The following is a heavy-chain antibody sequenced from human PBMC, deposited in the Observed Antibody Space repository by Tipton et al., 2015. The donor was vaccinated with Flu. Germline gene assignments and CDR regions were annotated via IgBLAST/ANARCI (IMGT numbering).Heavy chain of an antibody. Sequence: TLSLTCTVSYNSISTYSWAWIRQPPAKGLEWIGSFSYTGNSDYNPSLKSRVTISVDTSESQFSLKLRSVTAADTAVYYCARLSYYDVDLKNFYFDYWGQGALVTVSS. V-gene: IGHV4-59*08. CDR1: YNSISTYS. CDR3: ARLSYYDVDLKNFYFDY. D-gene: IGHD3-10*02. J-gene: IGHJ4*02. CDR2: FSYTGNS.